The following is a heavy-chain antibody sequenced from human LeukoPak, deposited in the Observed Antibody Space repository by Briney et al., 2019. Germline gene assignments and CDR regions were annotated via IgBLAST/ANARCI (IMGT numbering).Heavy chain of an antibody. J-gene: IGHJ6*02. CDR3: ARIGYCSGGSCSSGMDV. CDR2: INHSGST. D-gene: IGHD2-15*01. CDR1: GGSFSGYY. V-gene: IGHV4-34*01. Sequence: PSETLSLTCAVYGGSFSGYYWSWIRQPPGKGLEWIGEINHSGSTNYNPSLKSRVTISVDTSKNQFSLKLSSVTAADTAVYYCARIGYCSGGSCSSGMDVWGQGTTVTVSS.